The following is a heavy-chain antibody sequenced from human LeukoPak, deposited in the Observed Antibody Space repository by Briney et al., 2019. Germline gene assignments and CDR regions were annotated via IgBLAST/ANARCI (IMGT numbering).Heavy chain of an antibody. CDR2: ISGSGGST. J-gene: IGHJ4*02. D-gene: IGHD3-3*01. V-gene: IGHV3-23*01. CDR3: AREGSFWSGYYTRGDY. Sequence: GGSLRLSCAASGFTFSSYAMSWVRQAPGKGLEWVSAISGSGGSTYYADSVKGRFTISRDNAKNSLYLQMNSLRDEDTAVYYCAREGSFWSGYYTRGDYWGQGTLVTVSS. CDR1: GFTFSSYA.